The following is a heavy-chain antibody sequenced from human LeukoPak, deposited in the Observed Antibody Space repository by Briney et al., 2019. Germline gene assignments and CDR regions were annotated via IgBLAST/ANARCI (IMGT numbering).Heavy chain of an antibody. J-gene: IGHJ4*02. CDR2: ISYDGSSK. CDR3: ATPANRFFDY. V-gene: IGHV3-30*04. CDR1: GFTLSTYA. Sequence: GGSLRLSCAASGFTLSTYAMHWVRQAPGKGLEWVAVISYDGSSKYYADSVKGRFTISRDNSKNTLYLQMNSLRAEDTAVYYCATPANRFFDYWGQETLVTVSS. D-gene: IGHD1-14*01.